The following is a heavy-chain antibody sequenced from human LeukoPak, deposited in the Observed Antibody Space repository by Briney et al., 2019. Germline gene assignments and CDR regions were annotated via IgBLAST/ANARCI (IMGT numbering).Heavy chain of an antibody. Sequence: PGGSLRLSCAASGFTFSRYWMSWARQAPGKGLEWVAIIKEDGSDKYYVDSVKGRFTISRDNANDSLYLQMNSLRAEDTALYYCAREGRGDVWGQGTTVTVSS. CDR2: IKEDGSDK. CDR3: AREGRGDV. J-gene: IGHJ6*02. CDR1: GFTFSRYW. D-gene: IGHD3-10*01. V-gene: IGHV3-7*04.